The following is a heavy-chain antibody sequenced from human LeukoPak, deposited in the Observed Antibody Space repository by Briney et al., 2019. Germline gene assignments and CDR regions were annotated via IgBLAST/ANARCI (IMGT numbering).Heavy chain of an antibody. V-gene: IGHV1-69*10. Sequence: ASVKVSCQASGGTFSRYAISWVRQAGGQGREWMGGIISFLGTANFAQKRQGRVTITADKSTSTAYIELSSLRSEDTDVSYCASWLRYGIDVWGKGTTVTVSS. CDR2: IISFLGTA. CDR1: GGTFSRYA. J-gene: IGHJ6*04. CDR3: ASWLRYGIDV. D-gene: IGHD3-10*01.